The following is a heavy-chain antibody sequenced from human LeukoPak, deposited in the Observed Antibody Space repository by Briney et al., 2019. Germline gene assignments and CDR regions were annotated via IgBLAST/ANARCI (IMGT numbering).Heavy chain of an antibody. CDR2: ISYDGSNK. D-gene: IGHD3-16*01. V-gene: IGHV3-30*14. J-gene: IGHJ4*02. CDR3: ARAWGPYPYFDY. CDR1: GXAFSSYA. Sequence: GGSLRLSCAASGXAFSSYAMHWVRQAPGKGLEWVAVISYDGSNKYYADSVKGRFTISRDNSKKTLYIQMNSLRAEDTAVYHCARAWGPYPYFDYWGQGTLVTVSS.